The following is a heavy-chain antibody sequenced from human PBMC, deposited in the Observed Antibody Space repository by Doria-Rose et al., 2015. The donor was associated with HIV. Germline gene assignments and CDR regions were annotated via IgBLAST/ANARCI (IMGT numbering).Heavy chain of an antibody. CDR2: INHNGNM. CDR3: VRGLLGGSGHYKDDAFDI. D-gene: IGHD3-3*01. V-gene: IGHV4-34*01. Sequence: PGKGLEWIGEINHNGNMNSKASLKSRITMSVDTAKNQFSLKLSSVTAADTAVYYCVRGLLGGSGHYKDDAFDIWGQGAKVIVSS. J-gene: IGHJ3*02.